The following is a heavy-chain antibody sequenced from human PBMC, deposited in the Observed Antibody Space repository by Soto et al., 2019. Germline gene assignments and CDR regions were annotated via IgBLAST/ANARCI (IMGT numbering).Heavy chain of an antibody. Sequence: GESLKISCKGSEYSFANYWIGWVRQTPGKGLEWMGSIYPTDSDSKYSPSFQGQVTISADKSISTAYLQWSSLKASDTAMYYCARSYCSGGGCYSGKYYYYFAMDVWGQGTTVTAP. D-gene: IGHD2-15*01. V-gene: IGHV5-51*01. CDR3: ARSYCSGGGCYSGKYYYYFAMDV. CDR2: IYPTDSDS. CDR1: EYSFANYW. J-gene: IGHJ6*02.